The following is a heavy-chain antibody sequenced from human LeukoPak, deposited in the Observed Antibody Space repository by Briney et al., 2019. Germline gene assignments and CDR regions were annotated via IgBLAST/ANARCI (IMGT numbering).Heavy chain of an antibody. CDR3: ARRDTWRLRPIDY. V-gene: IGHV4-34*01. CDR1: GGSFSGYY. D-gene: IGHD5-12*01. J-gene: IGHJ4*02. Sequence: SETLSLTCAVYGGSFSGYYWSWIRQPPGKGLEWIGEINQSGSTNYNPSLKSRVTISVDTSKNQFSLKLSSVTAADTAVYYCARRDTWRLRPIDYWGQGTLVTVSS. CDR2: INQSGST.